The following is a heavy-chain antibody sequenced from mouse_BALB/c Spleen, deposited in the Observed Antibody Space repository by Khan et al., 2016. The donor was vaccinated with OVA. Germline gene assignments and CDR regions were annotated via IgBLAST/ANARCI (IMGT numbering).Heavy chain of an antibody. Sequence: QVQLQQSGAELAKPGASVKMSCKASGYTFTTYWMHWVKQRPGQGLEWIGYINPTSGFTDYNQKFKDQATLTADKSSSTAYMQLSSLTSDDSAVYYCARDRIDYWGQGTTRTVSS. J-gene: IGHJ2*01. V-gene: IGHV1-7*01. CDR2: INPTSGFT. CDR3: ARDRIDY. CDR1: GYTFTTYW.